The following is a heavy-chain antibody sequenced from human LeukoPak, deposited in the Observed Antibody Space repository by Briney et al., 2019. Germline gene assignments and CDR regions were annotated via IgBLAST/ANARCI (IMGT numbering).Heavy chain of an antibody. CDR1: SGFISSYY. V-gene: IGHV4-59*01. Sequence: PSETLSLTCIVSSGFISSYYWSWIRQTPGRGLEWIAFINYSGRIKYNPSLQSRVSISLDTSKNHFSLQLRSVMAADTAVYYCARLADYDNSGDPDIFDIWGQGTIVSIS. J-gene: IGHJ3*02. CDR3: ARLADYDNSGDPDIFDI. D-gene: IGHD3-22*01. CDR2: INYSGRI.